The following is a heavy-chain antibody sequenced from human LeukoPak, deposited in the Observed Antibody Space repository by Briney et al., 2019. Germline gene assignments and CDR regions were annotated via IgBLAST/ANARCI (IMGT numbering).Heavy chain of an antibody. CDR2: NYYSGST. D-gene: IGHD2-15*01. CDR3: ARVLPRPQGYCSGGSCYFSWFDP. J-gene: IGHJ5*02. CDR1: GGSISSYY. V-gene: IGHV4-59*01. Sequence: TETLSLTCTVSGGSISSYYWSWIRQPPGKGLEWIGYNYYSGSTNYNRSLKSRVTISVDTSKNQFSLKLSSVTAADTAVYYSARVLPRPQGYCSGGSCYFSWFDPWGQGTLVTVSS.